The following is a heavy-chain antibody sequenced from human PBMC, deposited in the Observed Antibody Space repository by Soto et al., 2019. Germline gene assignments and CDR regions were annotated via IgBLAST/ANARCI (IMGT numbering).Heavy chain of an antibody. CDR3: ARQRTTVVTQAYFDN. Sequence: XETLSLTCIVSGESISSSSYYWGWIRQPPGKGLEWIGSIYYSGRTYYNPSFKSRVTISIDTSKNQFSLKLSSVTATDTAVHYCARQRTTVVTQAYFDNWGQGALVTVSS. CDR1: GESISSSSYY. V-gene: IGHV4-39*01. D-gene: IGHD2-21*02. J-gene: IGHJ4*02. CDR2: IYYSGRT.